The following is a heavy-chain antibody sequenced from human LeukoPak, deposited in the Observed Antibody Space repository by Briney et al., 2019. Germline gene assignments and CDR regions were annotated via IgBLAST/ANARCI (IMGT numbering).Heavy chain of an antibody. CDR3: AREKRSGSSYFDY. J-gene: IGHJ4*02. V-gene: IGHV1-69*01. CDR1: GGTFSSYA. CDR2: IIPIFGTA. D-gene: IGHD1-26*01. Sequence: SVKVSCKASGGTFSSYAISWVRQAPGQGLEWMGGIIPIFGTANYAQKFQGRVTITADGSTSTAYMELSSLRSEDTAVYYCAREKRSGSSYFDYWGQGTLVTVSS.